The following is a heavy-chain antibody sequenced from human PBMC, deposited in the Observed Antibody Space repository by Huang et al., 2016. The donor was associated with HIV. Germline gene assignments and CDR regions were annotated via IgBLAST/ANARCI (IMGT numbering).Heavy chain of an antibody. V-gene: IGHV5-51*01. Sequence: EVQLVQAGAEVKKSGESLKISCKGTGYSFTSYWIGWVGQMPGKGLEWMGVIYAGDSETRYSPSFQGQVTISADKSITTAYLQWSSLKASDTAMYYCARQDMEYGMDVWGQGTTVTVSS. J-gene: IGHJ6*02. CDR1: GYSFTSYW. CDR2: IYAGDSET. D-gene: IGHD2-15*01. CDR3: ARQDMEYGMDV.